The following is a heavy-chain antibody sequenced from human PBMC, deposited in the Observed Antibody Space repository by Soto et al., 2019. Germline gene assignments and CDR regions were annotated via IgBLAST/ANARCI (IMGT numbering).Heavy chain of an antibody. CDR3: ARLVYDTRLNYMYFDF. D-gene: IGHD3-10*01. CDR1: GTSISSYY. CDR2: IHYSGTT. Sequence: SETLSLTCTVSGTSISSYYWSWIRQPPGKGLEWIANIHYSGTTNYNPSLASRVTISVDTSKKQFSLMLTSVTAADTAVYYCARLVYDTRLNYMYFDFWGQGTLVTVSS. V-gene: IGHV4-59*08. J-gene: IGHJ4*02.